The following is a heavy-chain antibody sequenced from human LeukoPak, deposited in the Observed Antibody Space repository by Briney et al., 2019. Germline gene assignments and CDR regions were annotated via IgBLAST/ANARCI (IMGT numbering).Heavy chain of an antibody. V-gene: IGHV1-18*01. CDR3: ARDLFQEGEVLRFLEWSNWFDP. CDR2: ISAYNGNT. D-gene: IGHD3-3*01. J-gene: IGHJ5*02. Sequence: GASVKVSCKASGYTFTSYGISWVRQAPGQGLEWMGWISAYNGNTNYAQKLQGRVTMTTDTSTSTAYMELRSLRSDDTAVYYCARDLFQEGEVLRFLEWSNWFDPWGQGTLVTVSS. CDR1: GYTFTSYG.